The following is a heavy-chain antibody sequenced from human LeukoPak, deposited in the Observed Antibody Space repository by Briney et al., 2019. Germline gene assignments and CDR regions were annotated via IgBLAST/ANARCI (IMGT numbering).Heavy chain of an antibody. CDR1: GGSISSGDYY. D-gene: IGHD6-6*01. V-gene: IGHV4-30-4*01. J-gene: IGHJ4*02. Sequence: SETLSLTCTVSGGSISSGDYYWSWIRQPPGKGLEWIGYIYYSGSTYYNPSLKSRVTISVDTSKNQFSLKLSSVTAADTAVYYCAREVWQLEENDYWGQGTLVTVSS. CDR2: IYYSGST. CDR3: AREVWQLEENDY.